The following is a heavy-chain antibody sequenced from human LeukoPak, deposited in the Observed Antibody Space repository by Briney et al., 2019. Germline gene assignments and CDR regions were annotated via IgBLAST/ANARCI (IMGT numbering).Heavy chain of an antibody. J-gene: IGHJ4*02. D-gene: IGHD2-21*02. CDR1: GVSFDDYY. CDR2: INHSGYT. CDR3: TRMTAGHDY. V-gene: IGHV4-34*01. Sequence: SETLSLTCAVSGVSFDDYYLSWVRQTPGKGLEWIGEINHSGYTNDSSSLKSRVTLSIDTSRKQFSLNLRSVTVADTGIYYCTRMTAGHDYWGQGTLVTVSS.